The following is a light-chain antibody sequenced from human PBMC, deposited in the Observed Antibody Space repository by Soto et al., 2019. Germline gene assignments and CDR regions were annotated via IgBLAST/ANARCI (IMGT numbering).Light chain of an antibody. CDR2: GAS. V-gene: IGKV3-20*01. CDR1: QSVSSSY. J-gene: IGKJ2*02. Sequence: EIVLTQSPGTLSLSPGERATLSCRASQSVSSSYLAWFQQKPGQAPRLLIYGASSRATGIPDRFSGSGSGTDFTLTISRLEPEDFAVYYCQQYGSSPRTFGQRTNLEIK. CDR3: QQYGSSPRT.